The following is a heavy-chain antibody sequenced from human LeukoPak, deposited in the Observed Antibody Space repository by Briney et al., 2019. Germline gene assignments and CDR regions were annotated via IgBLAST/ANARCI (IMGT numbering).Heavy chain of an antibody. Sequence: RASVKVSCKASGYTFTSYGISWVRQAPGQGLEWMGGIIPIFGTANYAQKFQGRVTITTDESTSTAYMELSSLRSEDTAVYYCARDQSQPYYYDSSGYWNWFDPWGQGTLVTVSS. J-gene: IGHJ5*02. D-gene: IGHD3-22*01. CDR3: ARDQSQPYYYDSSGYWNWFDP. V-gene: IGHV1-69*05. CDR2: IIPIFGTA. CDR1: GYTFTSYG.